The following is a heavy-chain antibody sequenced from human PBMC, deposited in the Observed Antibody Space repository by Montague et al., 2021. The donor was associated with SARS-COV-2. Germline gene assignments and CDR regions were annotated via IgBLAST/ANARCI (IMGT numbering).Heavy chain of an antibody. J-gene: IGHJ4*02. Sequence: PALVKPTQTLTLTCTFSGFSLSTSGVGVGWIRQPPGKALEWLALIYWDXDKRYSPSLKSRLTITKDTSKNQVVLTMTNMDPVDTATYYCAHRRPLWGYFDYWGQGTLATVSS. CDR1: GFSLSTSGVG. V-gene: IGHV2-5*02. CDR3: AHRRPLWGYFDY. D-gene: IGHD7-27*01. CDR2: IYWDXDK.